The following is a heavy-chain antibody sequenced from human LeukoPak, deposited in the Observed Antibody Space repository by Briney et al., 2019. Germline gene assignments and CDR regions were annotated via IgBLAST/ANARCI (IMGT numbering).Heavy chain of an antibody. CDR3: ARTYDFWTGYYFDY. V-gene: IGHV1-69*01. J-gene: IGHJ4*02. Sequence: GSSVKDSCKASGGTFSSYAISWVQQAPGQGLEWMGGIIPIFGTANYAQKFQGRVTITADESTSTAYMELSSLRSEDTAVYYCARTYDFWTGYYFDYWGQGTLVTVSS. CDR1: GGTFSSYA. CDR2: IIPIFGTA. D-gene: IGHD3-3*01.